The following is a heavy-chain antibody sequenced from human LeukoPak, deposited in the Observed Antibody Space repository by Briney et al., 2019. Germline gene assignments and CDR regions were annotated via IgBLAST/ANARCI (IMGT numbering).Heavy chain of an antibody. J-gene: IGHJ6*02. CDR1: GGSFSGYY. CDR3: ARMGCSSTSCYLPNYYGMDV. CDR2: IYYSGST. Sequence: SETLSLTCAVYGGSFSGYYWSWIRQPPGKGLEWIGYIYYSGSTNYNPSLKSRVTISVDTSKNQFSLKLSSVTAADTAVYYCARMGCSSTSCYLPNYYGMDVWGQGTTVTVSS. D-gene: IGHD2-2*01. V-gene: IGHV4-59*01.